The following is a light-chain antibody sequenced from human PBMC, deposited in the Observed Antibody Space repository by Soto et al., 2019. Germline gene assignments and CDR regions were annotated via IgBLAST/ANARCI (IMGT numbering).Light chain of an antibody. CDR2: GAS. Sequence: IQMTQSPSSLSASLGDRVTITCRASQGISNFLAWYQQKPGKVPSLLIYGASTLQSGVPSRFSGSGSGTDFTLAISNVQPEDVATYYCHRYDSVPFTFGGGTKVDIK. CDR1: QGISNF. CDR3: HRYDSVPFT. J-gene: IGKJ4*01. V-gene: IGKV1-27*01.